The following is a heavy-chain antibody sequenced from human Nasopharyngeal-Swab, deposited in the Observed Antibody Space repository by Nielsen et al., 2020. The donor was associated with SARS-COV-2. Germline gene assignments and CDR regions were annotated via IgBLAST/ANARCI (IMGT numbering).Heavy chain of an antibody. J-gene: IGHJ4*02. V-gene: IGHV4-59*01. CDR3: ARVEEYPSSSFSYYFDY. CDR1: GGSISSYY. CDR2: IYYSGST. D-gene: IGHD6-6*01. Sequence: SETLSLTCTVSGGSISSYYWSWIRQPPGKGLGWIGYIYYSGSTNYNPSLKSRVTISVDTSKNQFSLKLSSVTAADTAVYYCARVEEYPSSSFSYYFDYWGQGTLVTVSS.